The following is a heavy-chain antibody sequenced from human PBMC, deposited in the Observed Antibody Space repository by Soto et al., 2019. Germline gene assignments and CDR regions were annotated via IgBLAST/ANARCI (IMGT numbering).Heavy chain of an antibody. V-gene: IGHV1-18*04. CDR1: GYTFTRYD. CDR2: ISRDNDAI. CDR3: ARRSSAQIWDYLDF. D-gene: IGHD3-22*01. J-gene: IGHJ4*01. Sequence: ASVKVSCKASGYTFTRYDITWVRQAPGQGLEWMGWISRDNDAIKYAQKFQGRITMTTDTSTSTAYMEMRSLRYDDTAIYYCARRSSAQIWDYLDFWGQGTLVTGSS.